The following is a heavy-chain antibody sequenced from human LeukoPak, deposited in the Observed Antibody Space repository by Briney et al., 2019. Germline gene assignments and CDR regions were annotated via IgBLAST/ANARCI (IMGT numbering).Heavy chain of an antibody. CDR3: ASTLGGDYSNYVFDY. D-gene: IGHD4-11*01. J-gene: IGHJ4*02. V-gene: IGHV1-69*13. CDR1: GGTFSSYA. CDR2: IIPIFGTA. Sequence: ASVKVSCTASGGTFSSYAISWVRQAPGQGLEWMGGIIPIFGTANYAQKFQGRVTITADESTSTAYMELSSLRSEDTAVYYCASTLGGDYSNYVFDYWGQGTLVTVSS.